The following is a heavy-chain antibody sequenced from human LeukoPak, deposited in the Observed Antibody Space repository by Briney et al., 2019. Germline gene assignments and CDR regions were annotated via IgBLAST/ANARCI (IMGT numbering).Heavy chain of an antibody. J-gene: IGHJ3*02. CDR1: GGSISSGGYY. CDR2: IYYSGST. Sequence: SQTLSLTCTVSGGSISSGGYYWSWIRQHPGKGLEWIGYIYYSGSTYYNPSLKSRVTISVDTSKNQFSLKLSSVTAADTAVYYCARHTAMAGDAFDIWGQGTMVTVSS. V-gene: IGHV4-31*03. D-gene: IGHD5-18*01. CDR3: ARHTAMAGDAFDI.